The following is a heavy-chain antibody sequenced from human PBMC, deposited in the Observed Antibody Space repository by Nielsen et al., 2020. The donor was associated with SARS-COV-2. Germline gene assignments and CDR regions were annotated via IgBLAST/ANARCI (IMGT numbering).Heavy chain of an antibody. Sequence: GGSLRLSCAASGFTFSSYAMSWVRQAPGKGLEWVANIKQDGSEKYYVDSVKGRFTISRDNAKNSLYLQMNSLRAEDTAVYYCARDHSGILGRMDVWGQGTTVTVSS. D-gene: IGHD3/OR15-3a*01. J-gene: IGHJ6*02. V-gene: IGHV3-7*01. CDR1: GFTFSSYA. CDR2: IKQDGSEK. CDR3: ARDHSGILGRMDV.